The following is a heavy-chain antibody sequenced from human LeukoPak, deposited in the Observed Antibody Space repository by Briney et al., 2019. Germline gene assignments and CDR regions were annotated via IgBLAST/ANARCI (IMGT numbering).Heavy chain of an antibody. Sequence: GGSLRLPCAASGFTFSSYAMSWVRRAPGKGLEWVSAISGSDDSTYYADSVKGRFTISRDNSKNTLYLQMNSLRAEDTAVYYCAKDVPKYCSSTSCYHYYYMDVWGKGTTVTVSS. D-gene: IGHD2-2*01. CDR2: ISGSDDST. CDR1: GFTFSSYA. CDR3: AKDVPKYCSSTSCYHYYYMDV. J-gene: IGHJ6*03. V-gene: IGHV3-23*01.